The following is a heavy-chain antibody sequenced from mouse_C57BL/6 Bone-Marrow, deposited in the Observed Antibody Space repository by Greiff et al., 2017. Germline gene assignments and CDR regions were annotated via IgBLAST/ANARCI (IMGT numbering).Heavy chain of an antibody. CDR3: TLLLWYTLY. CDR1: GYTFTSYW. V-gene: IGHV1-59*01. D-gene: IGHD2-1*01. J-gene: IGHJ2*01. CDR2: IDPSDSYT. Sequence: VQLQQPGAELVRPGTSVKLSCKASGYTFTSYWMHWVKQRPGQGLEWIGVIDPSDSYTNYNQKFKGKATLTVDTSSSTAYMQLSSLTSEDTAVYYCTLLLWYTLYWGQGTTLTVSS.